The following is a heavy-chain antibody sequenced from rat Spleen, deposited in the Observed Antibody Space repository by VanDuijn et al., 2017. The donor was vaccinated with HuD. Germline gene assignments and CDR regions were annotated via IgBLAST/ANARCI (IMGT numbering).Heavy chain of an antibody. CDR1: GFTFSDYN. CDR2: ISYDGSGT. Sequence: EVQLVASGGGLVQPGRSLKLSCAASGFTFSDYNMAWVRQAPKKGLEWVATISYDGSGTYFRDSVKGRFTISRDIAKSTLYLQMNNLRSEDTATYYCSRGGATRFDYWGQGVMVTVSS. J-gene: IGHJ2*01. CDR3: SRGGATRFDY. V-gene: IGHV5-7*01. D-gene: IGHD1-11*01.